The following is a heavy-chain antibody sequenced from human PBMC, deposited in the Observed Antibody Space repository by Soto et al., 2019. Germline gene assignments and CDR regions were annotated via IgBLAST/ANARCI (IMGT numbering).Heavy chain of an antibody. Sequence: GGSLRLSCAASGFTFSSYAMNWVRQAPGKGLEWVSVISGSGGSTYHADSVKGRFTISRDNSKNTLYLQMNSLRAEDTAVYYCAKDAYSGSSIHYWGQGTLVTVSS. J-gene: IGHJ4*02. D-gene: IGHD1-26*01. CDR1: GFTFSSYA. CDR3: AKDAYSGSSIHY. CDR2: ISGSGGST. V-gene: IGHV3-23*01.